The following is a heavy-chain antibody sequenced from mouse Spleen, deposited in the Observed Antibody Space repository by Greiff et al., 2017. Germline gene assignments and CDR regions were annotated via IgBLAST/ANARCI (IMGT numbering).Heavy chain of an antibody. J-gene: IGHJ1*01. Sequence: QVQLKESGPGLVAPSQSLSITCTVSGFSLTNYAVHWVRQSPGKGLEWLGVIWSDGSTDYNAAFISRLSVSKDNSKSQVFFKMNSLQADDAAIYYCARKFSITTVNWYFDVWGAGTTVTVSS. CDR3: ARKFSITTVNWYFDV. CDR1: GFSLTNYA. V-gene: IGHV2-4-1*01. CDR2: IWSDGST. D-gene: IGHD1-1*01.